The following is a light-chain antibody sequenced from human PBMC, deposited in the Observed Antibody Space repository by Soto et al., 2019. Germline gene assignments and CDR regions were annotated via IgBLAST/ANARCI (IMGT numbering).Light chain of an antibody. CDR1: SSDVGIYKY. J-gene: IGLJ2*01. V-gene: IGLV2-14*01. CDR3: SSYTSSSTVV. Sequence: QSALTQPASVSGSPGQSITISCTGTSSDVGIYKYVSWYQQHPSKAPNLMIYEVSNRPSGVSNRFSGSKSGNTASLTISGLQAEDEADYYCSSYTSSSTVVFGGGAKLTVL. CDR2: EVS.